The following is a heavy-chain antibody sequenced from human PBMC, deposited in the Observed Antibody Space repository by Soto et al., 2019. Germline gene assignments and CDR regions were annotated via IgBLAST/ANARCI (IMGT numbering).Heavy chain of an antibody. CDR2: IYYRGST. J-gene: IGHJ4*02. D-gene: IGHD1-26*01. Sequence: PSETLSLTCTVSGGSIGSGDNYWSWIRQTPGKGLEWIGYIYYRGSTYYNQSLKSRVTISVDTSMNQFSLTLTSVTAADTAVYYCARDPARGGGSYLGYFDYWGQGTPVTVSS. CDR1: GGSIGSGDNY. CDR3: ARDPARGGGSYLGYFDY. V-gene: IGHV4-30-4*01.